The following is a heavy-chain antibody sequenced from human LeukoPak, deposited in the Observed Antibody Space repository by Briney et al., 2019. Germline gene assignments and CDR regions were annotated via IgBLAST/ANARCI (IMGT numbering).Heavy chain of an antibody. Sequence: GGSLRLSCAASGFTFSTHAMSWVRQAPGKGLEWVSAISSSGGSTYYADSVKGRFTISRDKSKNTLYLQMNSLRVEDTALYYCARVIGGNYGGDYWGQGTLVTVSS. CDR1: GFTFSTHA. CDR2: ISSSGGST. CDR3: ARVIGGNYGGDY. J-gene: IGHJ4*02. V-gene: IGHV3-23*01. D-gene: IGHD4-23*01.